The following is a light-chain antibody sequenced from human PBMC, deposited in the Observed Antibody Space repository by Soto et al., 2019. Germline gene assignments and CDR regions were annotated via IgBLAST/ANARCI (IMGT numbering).Light chain of an antibody. V-gene: IGKV3-20*01. CDR2: DAS. J-gene: IGKJ3*01. CDR3: QQYGDSPFT. CDR1: QSVSSDF. Sequence: EILMTQSPCTLSLSPGERATLSCRASQSVSSDFLAWYQQKPGQAPRLLIYDASTRATDIPDRFSGSGSGTDFTLTISRLEPEDFALYYCQQYGDSPFTFGPGTKVDIK.